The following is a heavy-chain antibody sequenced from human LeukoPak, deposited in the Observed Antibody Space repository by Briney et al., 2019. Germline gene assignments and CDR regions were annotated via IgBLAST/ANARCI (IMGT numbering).Heavy chain of an antibody. V-gene: IGHV3-21*01. CDR2: ISSSSSYI. J-gene: IGHJ4*02. CDR1: GFTFSSYS. Sequence: GGSLRLSCAASGFTFSSYSMNWVRQAPGKALEWVSSISSSSSYIYYADSVKGRFTISRDNAKNSLYLQMNSLRAEDTAVYYCASVTLRYCSGGSCYPDYWGQGTLVTVSS. CDR3: ASVTLRYCSGGSCYPDY. D-gene: IGHD2-15*01.